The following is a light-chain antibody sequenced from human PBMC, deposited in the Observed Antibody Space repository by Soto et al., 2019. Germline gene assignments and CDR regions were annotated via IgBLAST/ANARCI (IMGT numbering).Light chain of an antibody. CDR2: AAS. CDR1: QSISSY. V-gene: IGKV1-39*01. Sequence: DIQMTQSPSSLSASVGDRVIITCRASQSISSYLNWYQQRPGRAPELLIYAASSLQSGVPSRFSGSGSGTDFTLTISSLQPEDIASYYCQQTYSTPKTFGQGTKVEIK. J-gene: IGKJ1*01. CDR3: QQTYSTPKT.